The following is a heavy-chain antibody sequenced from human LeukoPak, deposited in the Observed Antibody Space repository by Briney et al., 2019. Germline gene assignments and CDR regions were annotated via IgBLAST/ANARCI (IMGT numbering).Heavy chain of an antibody. CDR2: IYSGGST. CDR3: ARAGYYYGSGSYEY. Sequence: TGGSLRLSCAASGFTVSSNYMSWVRQAPGKGLEWVSVIYSGGSTYYADSVKGRFTISRDNSKNTLYLQMNSLRAEDTAVYYCARAGYYYGSGSYEYWGQGTLVTVSS. J-gene: IGHJ4*02. CDR1: GFTVSSNY. V-gene: IGHV3-53*01. D-gene: IGHD3-10*01.